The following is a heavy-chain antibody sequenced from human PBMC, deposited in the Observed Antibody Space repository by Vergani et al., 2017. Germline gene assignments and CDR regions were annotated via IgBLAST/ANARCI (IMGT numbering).Heavy chain of an antibody. J-gene: IGHJ3*02. CDR1: GYFFSGYF. Sequence: QVQLVQSGAEVKKPGASVRVSCKGYGYFFSGYFMHWVRQAPGQGLEWMGWINPNSGGTNYAQKFQGRVTMTRDTSISTAYMELSRLRSDDTAVYYCAREYSSSSGGDAFDIWGQGTMVTVSS. D-gene: IGHD6-6*01. CDR3: AREYSSSSGGDAFDI. V-gene: IGHV1-2*02. CDR2: INPNSGGT.